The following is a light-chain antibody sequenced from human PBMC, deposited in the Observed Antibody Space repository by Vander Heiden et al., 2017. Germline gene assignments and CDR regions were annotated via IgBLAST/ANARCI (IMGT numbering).Light chain of an antibody. CDR3: SSYTSSSTYV. CDR1: SSDVGGYNY. V-gene: IGLV2-14*03. J-gene: IGLJ1*01. Sequence: QSALTQPASVSGSPGQSITISCTGTSSDVGGYNYVSWYPQHPGKAPKLMIYNVNNRPSGVSNRFSGSKSGNTASLTISGLQAEDEADYYCSSYTSSSTYVFGTGTKVTVL. CDR2: NVN.